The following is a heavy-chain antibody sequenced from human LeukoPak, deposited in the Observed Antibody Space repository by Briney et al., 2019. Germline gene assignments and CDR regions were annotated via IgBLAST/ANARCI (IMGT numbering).Heavy chain of an antibody. CDR3: ATDYYDRSGDYTVDY. D-gene: IGHD3-22*01. CDR1: GFXFRDYA. CDR2: ISGSGATT. V-gene: IGHV3-23*01. Sequence: PGGSLRLSCAASGFXFRDYAISWVRQAPGKGLEWVSVISGSGATTHYADSVKGRFTISRDNSKNTVYLQMNSLRAEDTAVYYCATDYYDRSGDYTVDYWGQGTLVTVSS. J-gene: IGHJ4*02.